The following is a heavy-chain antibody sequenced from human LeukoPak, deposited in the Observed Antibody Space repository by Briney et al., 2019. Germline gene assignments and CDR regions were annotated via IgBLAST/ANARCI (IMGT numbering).Heavy chain of an antibody. J-gene: IGHJ4*02. V-gene: IGHV3-23*01. CDR1: GFTFSSSA. CDR2: ISGSGGST. CDR3: AKANYYDSSGYSD. D-gene: IGHD3-22*01. Sequence: GGSLRLSCAGSGFTFSSSAMSWVRQAPGKGLEWVSSISGSGGSTYYADSVKGRFTISRDNSKNTLYLQMNSLRAEDTAVYYCAKANYYDSSGYSDWGQGTLVTVSS.